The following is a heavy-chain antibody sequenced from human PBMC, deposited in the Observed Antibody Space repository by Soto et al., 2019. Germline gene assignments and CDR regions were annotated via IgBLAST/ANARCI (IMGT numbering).Heavy chain of an antibody. CDR2: IYYSGST. D-gene: IGHD1-1*01. J-gene: IGHJ6*02. V-gene: IGHV4-59*01. Sequence: WRWIMQNPGKGMEWIAYIYYSGSTNYNPSLKSRVTVSVDMSKNQFSLTLTSVTAADTAVYYCARGNADDDIASYHNGLDVWRQGTTVTGSS. CDR3: ARGNADDDIASYHNGLDV.